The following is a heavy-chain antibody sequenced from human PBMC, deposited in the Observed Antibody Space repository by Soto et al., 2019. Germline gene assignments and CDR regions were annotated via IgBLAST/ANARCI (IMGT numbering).Heavy chain of an antibody. CDR2: ISGSGGRT. CDR1: GFTFSSYA. D-gene: IGHD3-16*02. V-gene: IGHV3-23*01. CDR3: AKDITFGGVIAEYGMDV. Sequence: EVQLLESGGGLVQPGGSLRLSCAASGFTFSSYAMSWVRQAPGKGLEWVSGISGSGGRTYYADSVKGRFTISRDNSKNTLYLQMNSLRAEDTAVYYCAKDITFGGVIAEYGMDVWGLGTTVTVSS. J-gene: IGHJ6*02.